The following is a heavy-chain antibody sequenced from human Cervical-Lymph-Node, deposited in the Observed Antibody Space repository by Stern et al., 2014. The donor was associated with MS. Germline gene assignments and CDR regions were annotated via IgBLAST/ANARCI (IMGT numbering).Heavy chain of an antibody. CDR1: GFTFSSYA. J-gene: IGHJ4*02. V-gene: IGHV3-64D*06. Sequence: EVQLVESGGGLVQPGGSLRLSCSASGFTFSSYAMHWVRQAPGKGLEYVSAISRNGGSTYYADSVKGRFTISRDNSKNTLYLQMSSLRAEDTAVYYCVKSPRMSVAARPGDFDYWGQGTLVTVSS. D-gene: IGHD6-6*01. CDR3: VKSPRMSVAARPGDFDY. CDR2: ISRNGGST.